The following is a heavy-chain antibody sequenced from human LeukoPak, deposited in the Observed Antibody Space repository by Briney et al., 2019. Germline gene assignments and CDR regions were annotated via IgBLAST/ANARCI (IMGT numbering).Heavy chain of an antibody. Sequence: ASVKVSRKASGYTFTSYAISWVRQAPGQGLEWMGWISLYNPKTSYAQKFQSRVTMTADTSTSTAHMELRSLRSADTAVYYCARLGVAGDPSSAEYFQHWGQGTLLTVSS. V-gene: IGHV1-18*01. D-gene: IGHD6-19*01. CDR3: ARLGVAGDPSSAEYFQH. J-gene: IGHJ1*01. CDR2: ISLYNPKT. CDR1: GYTFTSYA.